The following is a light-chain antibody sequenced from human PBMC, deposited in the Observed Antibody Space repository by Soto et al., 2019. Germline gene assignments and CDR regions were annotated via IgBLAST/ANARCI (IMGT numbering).Light chain of an antibody. CDR3: CSYAGSDSNV. J-gene: IGLJ1*01. V-gene: IGLV2-11*01. Sequence: QSALTQPRSVSGSPGQSVTISCTGTSSDVGGYNYVSWYQQHPGKAPKLMIYDVSKRPSGVPDRFSGSKSGNTASLTISGRQAEDEADYYCCSYAGSDSNVFGTGTKVTVL. CDR2: DVS. CDR1: SSDVGGYNY.